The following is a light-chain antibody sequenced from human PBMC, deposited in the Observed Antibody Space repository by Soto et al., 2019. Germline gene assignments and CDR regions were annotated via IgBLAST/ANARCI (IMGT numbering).Light chain of an antibody. CDR1: SSDDGGYNY. CDR2: EVN. V-gene: IGLV2-8*01. CDR3: SSYAGRNNFGV. Sequence: QSVLTQPPSASGSPGQSVTISCTGSSSDDGGYNYVSWYQQHPGKAPKLMIYEVNKRPSGVPDRFSGSKSGNTASLTVAGLQAEDEADYYCSSYAGRNNFGVFGGGTKLTVL. J-gene: IGLJ3*02.